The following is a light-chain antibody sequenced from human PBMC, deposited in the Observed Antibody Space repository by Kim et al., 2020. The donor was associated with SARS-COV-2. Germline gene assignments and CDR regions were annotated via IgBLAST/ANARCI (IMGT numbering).Light chain of an antibody. V-gene: IGLV1-44*01. CDR3: AAWDDSLTGRV. Sequence: QSVLTQPPSASGTPGQRITISCSGSDSNIGSHTVNWYQQLPGTAPKLLIYGNNQRPSGVPDRFSGSTSGTSASLAISGLQSEDEADYYCAAWDDSLTGRVFGGGTQLTVL. CDR1: DSNIGSHT. CDR2: GNN. J-gene: IGLJ3*02.